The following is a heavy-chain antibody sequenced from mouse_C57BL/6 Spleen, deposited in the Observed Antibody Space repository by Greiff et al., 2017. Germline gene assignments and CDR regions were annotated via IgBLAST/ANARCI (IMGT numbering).Heavy chain of an antibody. J-gene: IGHJ2*01. Sequence: EVQLVESGPGLVKPSQSLSLTCSVTGYSITSGYYWNWIRQFPGNKLEWMGYISYDGSNNYNPSLKNRISITRDTSKNQFFLKLNSVTTEDTATYYCAKEEPYYDYDGPYFDYWGQGTTLTVSS. CDR3: AKEEPYYDYDGPYFDY. V-gene: IGHV3-6*01. CDR2: ISYDGSN. CDR1: GYSITSGYY. D-gene: IGHD2-4*01.